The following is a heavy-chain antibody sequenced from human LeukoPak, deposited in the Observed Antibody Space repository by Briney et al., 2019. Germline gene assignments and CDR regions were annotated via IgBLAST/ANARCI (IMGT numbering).Heavy chain of an antibody. CDR2: IYYSGST. Sequence: SEALSLTCTVSGGSISSSSYYWGWIRPPPGKGVEWIGSIYYSGSTYYNPSLKSRVTISVDTSKNQFYLKLSSVTAADTAVYYCARLGPNYGDYDPVDYWGQGTLVTVSS. CDR1: GGSISSSSYY. CDR3: ARLGPNYGDYDPVDY. D-gene: IGHD4-17*01. J-gene: IGHJ4*02. V-gene: IGHV4-39*01.